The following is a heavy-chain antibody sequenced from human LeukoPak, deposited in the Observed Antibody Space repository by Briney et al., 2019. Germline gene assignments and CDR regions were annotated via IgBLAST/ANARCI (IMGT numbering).Heavy chain of an antibody. CDR2: IKSKTDGATT. V-gene: IGHV3-15*01. D-gene: IGHD5-18*01. CDR1: GFTFSNAW. Sequence: PGGSLRLSCAASGFTFSNAWMSWVRQAPGKGLEWVGRIKSKTDGATTDYAAPVKGSFTISRDDSTITLYLQMNSLNTEATSVYYCTTEGYSYGNIDYWGPGTLVTVSS. CDR3: TTEGYSYGNIDY. J-gene: IGHJ4*02.